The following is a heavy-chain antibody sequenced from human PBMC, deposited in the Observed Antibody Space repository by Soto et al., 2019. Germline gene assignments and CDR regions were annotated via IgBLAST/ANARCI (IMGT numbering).Heavy chain of an antibody. V-gene: IGHV3-33*01. CDR1: GFTFSSYG. J-gene: IGHJ4*02. Sequence: PGGSLRLSCAASGFTFSSYGMHWVRQAPGKGLEWVAVIWYDGSNKYYADSVKGRFTISRDNSKNTLYLQMNSLRAEDTAVYYCARDRDTAMVWETFDYWGQGTRVTVAS. CDR3: ARDRDTAMVWETFDY. D-gene: IGHD5-18*01. CDR2: IWYDGSNK.